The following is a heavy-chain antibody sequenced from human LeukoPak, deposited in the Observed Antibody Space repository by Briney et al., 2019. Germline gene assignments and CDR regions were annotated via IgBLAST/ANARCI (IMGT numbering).Heavy chain of an antibody. V-gene: IGHV5-51*01. D-gene: IGHD2-2*01. Sequence: GESLKISCKGSGYSFTSYWIGWVRQMPGKGLEWMGIIYPGDSDTRYSPSFQGQVTISADKSISTAYLQWSSLKASDTATYYCARHLGCSSTSCYEVDYWGQGTLVTVSS. CDR2: IYPGDSDT. CDR1: GYSFTSYW. J-gene: IGHJ4*02. CDR3: ARHLGCSSTSCYEVDY.